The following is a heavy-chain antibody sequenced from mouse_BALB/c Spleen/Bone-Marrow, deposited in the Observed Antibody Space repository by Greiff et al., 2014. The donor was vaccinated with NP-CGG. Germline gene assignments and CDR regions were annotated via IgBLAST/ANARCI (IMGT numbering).Heavy chain of an antibody. V-gene: IGHV14-1*02. CDR1: GFNIKDYY. D-gene: IGHD1-1*01. J-gene: IGHJ1*01. CDR3: ARWDYYGVGYRYFDV. CDR2: IDPENGNT. Sequence: VQLQQSGAELVRPRALVKLSRKASGFNIKDYYMHWVKQRPEQGLEWIGWIDPENGNTIYDPKFQGKATITADTSSNTAYLQLSSLTSEDTAVYSCARWDYYGVGYRYFDVWGAGTTVPVPS.